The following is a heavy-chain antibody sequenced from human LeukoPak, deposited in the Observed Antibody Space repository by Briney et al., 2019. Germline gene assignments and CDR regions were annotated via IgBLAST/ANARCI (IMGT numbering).Heavy chain of an antibody. D-gene: IGHD3-16*01. CDR3: ARGVYPYYFDY. Sequence: ASVKVSCKASGYAFTTYYIHWVRQAPGQGLEWMGIINPSGGRAHYAQKFQGRVTMTSDTSSSTVYMELSSLTSEDTAMYYCARGVYPYYFDYWGQGTLVTVSS. V-gene: IGHV1-46*01. CDR1: GYAFTTYY. J-gene: IGHJ4*02. CDR2: INPSGGRA.